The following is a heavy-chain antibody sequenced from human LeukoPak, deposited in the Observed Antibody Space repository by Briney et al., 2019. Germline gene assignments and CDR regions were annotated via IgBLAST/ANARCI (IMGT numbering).Heavy chain of an antibody. CDR3: AKVMGGLWFGDGIDY. V-gene: IGHV3-30*18. Sequence: QAGGSLRLSCAASGFTFSSHGMHWVRQAPGKGLEWVAVISYDGNNKYYPDSVKGRFTISRDNSKNTLYLQMNSLRAEDTAVYYCAKVMGGLWFGDGIDYWGQGTLVTVSS. D-gene: IGHD3-10*01. CDR1: GFTFSSHG. J-gene: IGHJ4*02. CDR2: ISYDGNNK.